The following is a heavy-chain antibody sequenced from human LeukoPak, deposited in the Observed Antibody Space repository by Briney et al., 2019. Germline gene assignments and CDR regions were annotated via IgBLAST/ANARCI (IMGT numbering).Heavy chain of an antibody. CDR2: IIGSGGST. D-gene: IGHD3-22*01. J-gene: IGHJ4*02. Sequence: PGGSLRLSCAASGFTFSNLAMSWVRQAPGEGLEWVSSIIGSGGSTFYADSVKGRFTISRDNSKNTLYLRMNSLRVEDTAVYYCAKDGRNFYDSSGYRLGGQGTLVTVSS. CDR1: GFTFSNLA. CDR3: AKDGRNFYDSSGYRL. V-gene: IGHV3-23*01.